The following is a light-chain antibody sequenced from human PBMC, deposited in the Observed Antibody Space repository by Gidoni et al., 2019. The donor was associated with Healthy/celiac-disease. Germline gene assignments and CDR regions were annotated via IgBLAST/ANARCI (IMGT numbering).Light chain of an antibody. V-gene: IGKV1-39*01. J-gene: IGKJ3*01. CDR2: AAT. Sequence: DIPLTHSPSSLSASVGDRVTITCPASPSISSYLNWYQQKPGKAPKLLIYAATSLQRGVPSRFSGSGSGTDFTLTSSRLQPEDFATYYCQKSYSTPCTFGPXTKVDIK. CDR1: PSISSY. CDR3: QKSYSTPCT.